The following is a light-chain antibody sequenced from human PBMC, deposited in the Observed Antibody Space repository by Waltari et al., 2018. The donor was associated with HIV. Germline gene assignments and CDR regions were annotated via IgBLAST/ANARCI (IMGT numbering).Light chain of an antibody. V-gene: IGKV4-1*01. CDR3: QKFYDTPLT. CDR1: QSVLWVSINKTY. Sequence: DIEMTQSPDSLAVSLGESATINCKSSQSVLWVSINKTYLAWYQQRQGQPPRLLIYWASTREYGVPDRISGSESGTDVTHTISSLQTEDVAVYFCQKFYDTPLTFGGGTKVDI. CDR2: WAS. J-gene: IGKJ4*01.